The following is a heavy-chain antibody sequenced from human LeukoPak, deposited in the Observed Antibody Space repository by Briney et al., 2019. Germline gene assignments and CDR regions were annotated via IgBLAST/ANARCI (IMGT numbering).Heavy chain of an antibody. J-gene: IGHJ4*02. Sequence: SETLSLTCAVYGGSFSGYYWSWIRQPPGKGLEWIGEINHSGSTNYNPSLKSRVTISVDTSKNQFSLKLSSVTAADTAVYYCARHPPMVRGPNFDYWGQGTLVTVSS. CDR3: ARHPPMVRGPNFDY. CDR1: GGSFSGYY. CDR2: INHSGST. D-gene: IGHD3-10*01. V-gene: IGHV4-34*01.